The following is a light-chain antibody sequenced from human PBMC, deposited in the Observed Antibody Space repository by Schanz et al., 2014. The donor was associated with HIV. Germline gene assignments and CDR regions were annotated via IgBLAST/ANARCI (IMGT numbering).Light chain of an antibody. CDR1: QSVSSY. Sequence: PGERATLSCRASQSVSSYLAWYQQKPGQAPRLLIYGASTRATGIPARFSGSGSGTEFTLTISSLQSEDFATYYCQQYYTSPPTFGQGTKVEV. CDR3: QQYYTSPPT. J-gene: IGKJ1*01. CDR2: GAS. V-gene: IGKV3-15*01.